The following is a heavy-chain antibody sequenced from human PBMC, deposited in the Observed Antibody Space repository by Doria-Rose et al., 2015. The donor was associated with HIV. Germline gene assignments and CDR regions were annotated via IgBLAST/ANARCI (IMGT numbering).Heavy chain of an antibody. J-gene: IGHJ4*02. CDR2: IFYTGST. Sequence: QVQLQESGPGLVKPSETLSLTCSVSGGSISHYYWSWIRQPPGKRLEYIGDIFYTGSTNYSPSLKSRVSISIDTSKNKFSLRLSSVTAADTAVYYCARVLSGTYDYWGQGTLVTVSS. V-gene: IGHV4-59*01. D-gene: IGHD1-26*01. CDR1: GGSISHYY. CDR3: ARVLSGTYDY.